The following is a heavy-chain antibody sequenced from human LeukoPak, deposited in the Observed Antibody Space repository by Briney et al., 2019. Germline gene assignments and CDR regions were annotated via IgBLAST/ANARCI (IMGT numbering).Heavy chain of an antibody. J-gene: IGHJ4*02. CDR3: AKDRETGYSSGWYDY. V-gene: IGHV3-23*01. Sequence: GGSLRLSCAASGFIFSNYAMNWVRQAPGKGLEWVSSISIGGGVTHYADSVGGRFAISRDNSKNTLYLQMNSLRAEDTAVYYCAKDRETGYSSGWYDYWGQGTLVTVSS. D-gene: IGHD6-19*01. CDR2: ISIGGGVT. CDR1: GFIFSNYA.